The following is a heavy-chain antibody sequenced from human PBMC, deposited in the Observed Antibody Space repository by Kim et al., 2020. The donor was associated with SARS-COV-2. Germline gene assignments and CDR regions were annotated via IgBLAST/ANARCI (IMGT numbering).Heavy chain of an antibody. J-gene: IGHJ5*02. V-gene: IGHV4-34*01. CDR2: INHSGST. Sequence: SETLSLTCAVYGGSFSGYYWSWIRQPPGKGLEWIGEINHSGSTNYNPSLKSRVTISVDTSKNQFSLKLSSVTAADTGVYYCARCVVVAATPRWFDPGGQGTLVTVSS. D-gene: IGHD2-15*01. CDR1: GGSFSGYY. CDR3: ARCVVVAATPRWFDP.